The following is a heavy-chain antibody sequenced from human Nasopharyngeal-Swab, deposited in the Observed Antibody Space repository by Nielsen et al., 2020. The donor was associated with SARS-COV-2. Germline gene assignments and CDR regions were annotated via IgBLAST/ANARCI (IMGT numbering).Heavy chain of an antibody. J-gene: IGHJ4*02. CDR3: TTDYYFDY. CDR2: IGDKAHNYAT. Sequence: GESLKISCAASGFIFSGSAMHWVRQASGKGLEWVGRIGDKAHNYATTYAASVKGRFTISRDDSQNTAFLQMDSLKTEDTALYYCTTDYYFDYWGQGTLVTVSS. V-gene: IGHV3-73*01. CDR1: GFIFSGSA.